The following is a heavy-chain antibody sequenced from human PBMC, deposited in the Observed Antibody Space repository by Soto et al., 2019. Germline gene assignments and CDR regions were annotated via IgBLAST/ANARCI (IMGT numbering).Heavy chain of an antibody. D-gene: IGHD3-10*01. CDR1: GFSLRSDW. CDR3: GTDRWGGAFDM. J-gene: IGHJ3*02. V-gene: IGHV3-7*01. CDR2: IKEDGSVK. Sequence: QSGGSLRLSCAAIGFSLRSDWMAWVRQIPGKGLEFVANIKEDGSVKNYVDSVKGRFSISRDNDKNSLYLQMNSLRAEDTAVYYCGTDRWGGAFDMWGQGTTVTRLL.